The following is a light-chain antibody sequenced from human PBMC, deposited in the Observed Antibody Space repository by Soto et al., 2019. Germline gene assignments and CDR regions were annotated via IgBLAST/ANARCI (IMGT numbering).Light chain of an antibody. J-gene: IGKJ5*01. CDR2: GTS. CDR3: QHYGTSPPIT. Sequence: EIVLTQSPATMSLSPGQRATLSCRASQSVSSSYLAWYQQKPGQPPRLLIYGTSTRAIGIPDRFSGSGSGTDFTLIISRLEPEDFAIYYCQHYGTSPPITFGQGTRLEIE. V-gene: IGKV3-20*01. CDR1: QSVSSSY.